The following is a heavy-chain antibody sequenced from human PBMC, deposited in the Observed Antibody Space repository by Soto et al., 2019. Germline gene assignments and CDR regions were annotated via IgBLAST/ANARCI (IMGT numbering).Heavy chain of an antibody. CDR3: AREYCYGRIAVAYFDF. V-gene: IGHV3-7*01. D-gene: IGHD6-19*01. CDR1: GFTSSSYW. Sequence: GRSLRLSCAASGFTSSSYWMSWFRHPPGKELEWVANIKQDGIEKYYVDSVKGRFTISRDNAKNSLYLQMNSLRAEDTAVYYCAREYCYGRIAVAYFDFRGQGALVIVSA. CDR2: IKQDGIEK. J-gene: IGHJ4*02.